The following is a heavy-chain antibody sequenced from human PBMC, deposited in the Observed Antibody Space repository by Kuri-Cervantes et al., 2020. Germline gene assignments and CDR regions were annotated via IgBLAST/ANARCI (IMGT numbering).Heavy chain of an antibody. CDR3: ARVELSPYYYYYYGMDV. CDR1: GFTFSSYA. Sequence: GESLKISCAASGFTFSSYAMHWVRQAPGKGLEWVAVISYDGSNKYYADSVKGRFTISRDNSKNTLYLQMNSLRAEDTAVYYCARVELSPYYYYYYGMDVWGQGTTVTVSS. D-gene: IGHD1-26*01. J-gene: IGHJ6*02. CDR2: ISYDGSNK. V-gene: IGHV3-30-3*01.